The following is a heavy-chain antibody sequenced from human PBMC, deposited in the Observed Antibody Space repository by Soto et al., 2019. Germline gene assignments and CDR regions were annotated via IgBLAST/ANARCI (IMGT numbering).Heavy chain of an antibody. CDR2: IYHSGST. CDR1: GGSISSGGYS. CDR3: ARAGGGVIGDDDAFDI. Sequence: QLQLQESGSGLVKPSQTLSLTCAVSGGSISSGGYSWSWIRQPPGKGLEWIGYIYHSGSTYYNPSLKSRVTISVDRSKNQFSLKLSSVTAADTAVYYCARAGGGVIGDDDAFDIWGQGTMVTVSS. J-gene: IGHJ3*02. V-gene: IGHV4-30-2*01. D-gene: IGHD3-16*01.